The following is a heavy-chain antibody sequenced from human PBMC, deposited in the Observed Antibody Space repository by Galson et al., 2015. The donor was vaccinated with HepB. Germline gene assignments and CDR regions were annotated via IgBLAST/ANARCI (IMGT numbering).Heavy chain of an antibody. CDR3: ARLLPGNYYFDY. CDR1: GGSISTYY. CDR2: VYYNGST. J-gene: IGHJ4*02. V-gene: IGHV4-59*01. Sequence: TLSLTCTVSGGSISTYYWRWIRQSPGKGLEWIGYVYYNGSTTYNPSLKSRVAISVDTSKNQFSLKLTSVTAADNAVYYCARLLPGNYYFDYWGQGTLVTVSS.